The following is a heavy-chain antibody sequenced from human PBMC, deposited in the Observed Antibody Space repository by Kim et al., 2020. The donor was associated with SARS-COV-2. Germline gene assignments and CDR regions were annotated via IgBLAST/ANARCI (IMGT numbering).Heavy chain of an antibody. J-gene: IGHJ6*02. Sequence: GGSLRLSCAASGFTFSSYAMHWVRQAPGKGLEYVSAISSNGGSTYYANSVKGRFTISGDNSKNTLYLQMGSLRAEDMAVYYCARGGDFSSWYLVDYYYGMDVWGQGTTVTVSS. V-gene: IGHV3-64*01. CDR1: GFTFSSYA. D-gene: IGHD6-13*01. CDR3: ARGGDFSSWYLVDYYYGMDV. CDR2: ISSNGGST.